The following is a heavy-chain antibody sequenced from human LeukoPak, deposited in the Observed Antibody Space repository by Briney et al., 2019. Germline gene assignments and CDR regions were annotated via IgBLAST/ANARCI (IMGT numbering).Heavy chain of an antibody. CDR2: IYHSGST. Sequence: SETLSLTCTVSGYSISSGYYWGWIRQPPGKWLEWIGSIYHSGSTYYNPSLKSRVTISVDTSKNQFSLKLSSVTAADTAVYYCARDRSSGWYYFDYWGQGTLVTVSS. CDR3: ARDRSSGWYYFDY. CDR1: GYSISSGYY. V-gene: IGHV4-38-2*02. D-gene: IGHD6-19*01. J-gene: IGHJ4*02.